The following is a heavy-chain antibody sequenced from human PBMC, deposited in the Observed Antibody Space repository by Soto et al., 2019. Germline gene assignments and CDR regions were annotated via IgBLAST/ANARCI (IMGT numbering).Heavy chain of an antibody. CDR2: INAGNGDR. CDR3: ARGILSSRQVSYYLDS. CDR1: GYTFTNYA. D-gene: IGHD3-9*01. V-gene: IGHV1-3*01. J-gene: IGHJ4*02. Sequence: QVQLVQSGAEVKKPGASVKVSCKASGYTFTNYAIHWVRQAPGQRLECMGCINAGNGDRRYSQNCHNRVTITRDASANTAYMELSSLSAEDTDLYYCARGILSSRQVSYYLDSWGQGTLVTVSS.